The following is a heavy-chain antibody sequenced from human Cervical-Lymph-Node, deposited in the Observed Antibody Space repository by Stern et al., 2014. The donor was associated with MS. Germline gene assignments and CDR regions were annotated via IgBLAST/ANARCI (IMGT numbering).Heavy chain of an antibody. D-gene: IGHD4-17*01. J-gene: IGHJ3*02. CDR3: ARSSTVTPNAFDI. V-gene: IGHV4-30-2*01. CDR1: GGSISSGGYS. CDR2: IYHSGST. Sequence: QVQLQESGSGLVKPSQTLSRTCAVSGGSISSGGYSWSWIRQPPGKGLEWIGYIYHSGSTYYNPSLKSRVTISVDRSKNQFSLKLSSVTAADTAVYYCARSSTVTPNAFDIWGQGTMVTVSS.